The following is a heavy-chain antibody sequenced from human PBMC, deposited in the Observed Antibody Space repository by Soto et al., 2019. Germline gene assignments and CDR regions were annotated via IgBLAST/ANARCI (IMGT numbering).Heavy chain of an antibody. CDR2: ISAYNGNT. CDR3: ARDTSNYFDY. J-gene: IGHJ4*02. D-gene: IGHD2-2*01. CDR1: GYVFSGYG. V-gene: IGHV1-18*01. Sequence: ASVKVSCKASGYVFSGYGINWVRQVPGQGLEWMGWISAYNGNTNYAQKLQGRVTMTRDTSTSAAYMELRSLTSDDTAVYYCARDTSNYFDYWGQGTLVTVSS.